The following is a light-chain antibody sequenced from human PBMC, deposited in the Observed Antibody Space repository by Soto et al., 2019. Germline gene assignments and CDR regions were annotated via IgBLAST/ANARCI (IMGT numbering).Light chain of an antibody. CDR2: SAS. V-gene: IGKV3-20*01. CDR1: QSVSGRF. J-gene: IGKJ2*01. Sequence: EIVLTQSPGTLSVSPGERATLSCRASQSVSGRFLAWYQQRPGQAPRLLIYSASTRATAIPDRFSGSGSGTVFTLTISRLEPEDFAGYHCQQYAMSPYTFGQGTKLEI. CDR3: QQYAMSPYT.